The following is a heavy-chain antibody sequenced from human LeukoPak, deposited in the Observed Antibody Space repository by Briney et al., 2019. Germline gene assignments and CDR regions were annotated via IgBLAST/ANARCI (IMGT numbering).Heavy chain of an antibody. V-gene: IGHV3-11*04. CDR1: GFTFSDYY. CDR3: ARVMVAAQVSKLDY. Sequence: GGSLRLSCAASGFTFSDYYMSWIRQAPGKGLEWVSYISSSGSTIYYADSVKGRFTISRDNAKNSLYLQMNSLRAEDTAVYYCARVMVAAQVSKLDYWGQGTLVTVSS. J-gene: IGHJ4*02. D-gene: IGHD2-15*01. CDR2: ISSSGSTI.